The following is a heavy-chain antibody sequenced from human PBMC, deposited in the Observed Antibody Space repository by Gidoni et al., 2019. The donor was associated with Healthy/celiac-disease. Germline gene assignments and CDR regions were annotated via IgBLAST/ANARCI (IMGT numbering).Heavy chain of an antibody. CDR3: ARGEEYYFDY. CDR2: IWYDGSNK. CDR1: GFTFSSYG. Sequence: QVQLVASGGGVVQPVRSLRLSCAASGFTFSSYGMHWVRQAPGKGLEWVAVIWYDGSNKYYADSVKGRFTISRDNSKNTLYLQMNSLRAEDTAVYYWARGEEYYFDYWGQGTLVTVSS. V-gene: IGHV3-33*01. J-gene: IGHJ4*02.